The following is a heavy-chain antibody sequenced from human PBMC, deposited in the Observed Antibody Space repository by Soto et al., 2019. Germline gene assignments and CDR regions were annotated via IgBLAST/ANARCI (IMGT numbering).Heavy chain of an antibody. J-gene: IGHJ5*02. CDR3: AGTANSTWFDP. CDR2: IYYSGSA. CDR1: GGSVSSRSYY. V-gene: IGHV4-39*01. Sequence: PSETLSLTCTVSGGSVSSRSYYWSWIRQPPGEGLEWIGSIYYSGSAQYSPSLKSRVIISVDTSKNQFSLKLSSVTAADTAVYYCAGTANSTWFDPWGRGTLVTVSS. D-gene: IGHD2-2*01.